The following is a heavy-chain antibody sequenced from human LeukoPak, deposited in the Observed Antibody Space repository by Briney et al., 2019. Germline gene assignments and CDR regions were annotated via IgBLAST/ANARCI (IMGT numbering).Heavy chain of an antibody. J-gene: IGHJ4*02. V-gene: IGHV1-2*06. CDR1: GYTFTGFY. CDR3: AREGVQLWSYDY. Sequence: ASVKVSCKASGYTFTGFYVHWVRQAPGQGLEWMGRINPKSGGTKYAQKFQGRVTMTRDTSISTAYMELSRLRSDDTAVYYCAREGVQLWSYDYWGQGTLVTVSS. CDR2: INPKSGGT. D-gene: IGHD5-18*01.